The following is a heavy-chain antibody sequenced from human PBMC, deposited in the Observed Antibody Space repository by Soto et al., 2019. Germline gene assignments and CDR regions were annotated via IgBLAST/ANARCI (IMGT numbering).Heavy chain of an antibody. CDR3: ARDLPHTVTSLNHFDY. CDR1: GYTFTSYG. D-gene: IGHD4-4*01. CDR2: ISAYNGNT. Sequence: ASVKVSCKASGYTFTSYGISWVRQAPGQGLEWMGWISAYNGNTNYAQKLQGRVTMTTDTSTSTAYMELRSLRSDDTAVYYCARDLPHTVTSLNHFDYWGQGTLVTVSS. J-gene: IGHJ4*02. V-gene: IGHV1-18*01.